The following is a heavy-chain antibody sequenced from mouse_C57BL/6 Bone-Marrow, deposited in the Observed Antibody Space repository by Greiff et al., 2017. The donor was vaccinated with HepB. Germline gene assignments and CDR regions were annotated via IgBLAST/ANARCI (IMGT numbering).Heavy chain of an antibody. CDR2: ISYDGSN. Sequence: VQLKESGPGLVKPSQSLSLTCSVTGYSITSGYYWNWIRQFPGNKLEWMGYISYDGSNNYNPSLKNRISITRDTSKNQFFLKLNSVTTEDTATYYCARGLITTVVVDYWGQGTTLTVSS. CDR1: GYSITSGYY. D-gene: IGHD1-1*01. V-gene: IGHV3-6*01. CDR3: ARGLITTVVVDY. J-gene: IGHJ2*01.